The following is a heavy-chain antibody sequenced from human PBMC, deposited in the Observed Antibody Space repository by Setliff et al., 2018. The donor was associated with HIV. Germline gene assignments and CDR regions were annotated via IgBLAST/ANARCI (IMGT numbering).Heavy chain of an antibody. CDR3: ARDAGGSVGNYYFDY. J-gene: IGHJ4*02. CDR2: IYYSGST. D-gene: IGHD2-15*01. CDR1: GVSISSGGYY. V-gene: IGHV4-31*03. Sequence: SETLSLTCTVSGVSISSGGYYWSWIRQHPGKGLEWIGYIYYSGSTYYNPSLKSRVTISVDTSKNQFSLKLSSVTAADTAVYYCARDAGGSVGNYYFDYWGQGTLVTVSS.